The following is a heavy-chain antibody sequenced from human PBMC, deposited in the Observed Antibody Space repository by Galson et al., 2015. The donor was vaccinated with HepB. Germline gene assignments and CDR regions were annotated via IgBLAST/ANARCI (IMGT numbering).Heavy chain of an antibody. Sequence: SLRLSCAASGFTFGNYWMLWVRHVPGKGLVWVSRIKSDGTVTTYVDSVRGRFTISRDNAKNTLYLQMNSLRGEDTAVYYCAREAGYNYVAENWGQGTLVTVSS. CDR1: GFTFGNYW. D-gene: IGHD3-10*02. V-gene: IGHV3-74*01. CDR2: IKSDGTVT. J-gene: IGHJ4*02. CDR3: AREAGYNYVAEN.